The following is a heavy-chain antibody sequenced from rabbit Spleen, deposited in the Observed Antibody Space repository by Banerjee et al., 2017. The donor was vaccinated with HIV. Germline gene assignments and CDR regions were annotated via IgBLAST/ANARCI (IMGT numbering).Heavy chain of an antibody. CDR2: INTVSVGA. Sequence: LEESGGGLVKPGTSLTLTCAASGFSFSNGYVMCWVRQAPGKGLEWIACINTVSVGAAYATLAKGQFTITKTSATTVTLQITSLTAASTATYFCVRDIGNSGYDLWGPGTLVTV. CDR1: GFSFSNGYV. J-gene: IGHJ4*01. D-gene: IGHD1-1*01. V-gene: IGHV1S40*01. CDR3: VRDIGNSGYDL.